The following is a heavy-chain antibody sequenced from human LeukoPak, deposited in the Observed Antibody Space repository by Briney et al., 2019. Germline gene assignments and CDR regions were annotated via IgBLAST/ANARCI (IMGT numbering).Heavy chain of an antibody. Sequence: GGSLTLSCAASGFTVSSNYMSWVRQAPGKGLEWVSVIYSSGSTYYADSVKGRFTISRDNSKNTLYLQMNSLRAEDTAVYYCARDDSSGDAFDIWGQGTMVTVSS. J-gene: IGHJ3*02. CDR1: GFTVSSNY. D-gene: IGHD3-22*01. CDR2: IYSSGST. CDR3: ARDDSSGDAFDI. V-gene: IGHV3-53*01.